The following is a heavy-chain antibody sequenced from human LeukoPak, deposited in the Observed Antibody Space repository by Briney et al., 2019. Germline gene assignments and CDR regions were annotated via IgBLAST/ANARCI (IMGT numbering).Heavy chain of an antibody. J-gene: IGHJ5*02. Sequence: ASVKVSCKASGYTFTSYYMHWVRQAPGQGLEWMGIINPSGGSTSYAQKFQGRVTMTRDTSTSTVYMELSSLRDEDTAVYYCATAGISEIDFRWLDRWGQGALVTVSS. D-gene: IGHD1-14*01. CDR3: ATAGISEIDFRWLDR. CDR2: INPSGGST. CDR1: GYTFTSYY. V-gene: IGHV1-46*01.